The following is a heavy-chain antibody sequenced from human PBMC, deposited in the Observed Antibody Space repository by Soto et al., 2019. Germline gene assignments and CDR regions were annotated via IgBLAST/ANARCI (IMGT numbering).Heavy chain of an antibody. V-gene: IGHV4-39*07. CDR2: FFIGGST. D-gene: IGHD2-2*01. CDR1: GGSISSSTYY. J-gene: IGHJ6*02. CDR3: GGVLVPAALGYYYGMDV. Sequence: PSETLSLTCTVSGGSISSSTYYWGWMRQPPGKGLEWIASFFIGGSTNYNPSLKSRVTISVDKSKNQFSLKLSSVTAADTAVYYCGGVLVPAALGYYYGMDVWGQGTTVTVSS.